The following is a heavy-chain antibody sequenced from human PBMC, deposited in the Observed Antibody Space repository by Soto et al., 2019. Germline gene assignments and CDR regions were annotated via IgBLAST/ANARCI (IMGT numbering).Heavy chain of an antibody. CDR1: GFTFSSYA. Sequence: GGSLRLSCAASGFTFSSYAMSWVRQAPGKGLEWVSAISGSGGSTYYADSVKGRFTISRDNSKDTLYLQMNSLRAEDTAVYYCAKHLYLGYFTGGSCYALFNSWGQGTLVTVSS. V-gene: IGHV3-23*01. CDR3: AKHLYLGYFTGGSCYALFNS. CDR2: ISGSGGST. D-gene: IGHD2-15*01. J-gene: IGHJ4*02.